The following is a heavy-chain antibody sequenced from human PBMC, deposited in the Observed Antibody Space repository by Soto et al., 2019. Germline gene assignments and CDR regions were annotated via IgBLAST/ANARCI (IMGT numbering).Heavy chain of an antibody. V-gene: IGHV4-34*01. D-gene: IGHD3-22*01. CDR2: INHSGST. CDR1: GGSFSGYY. J-gene: IGHJ4*02. CDR3: ARGPSTNYYDSSGLKY. Sequence: SETLSLTCAVYGGSFSGYYWSWIRQPPGKGLEWIGEINHSGSTNYNPSLKSRVTISVDTSKNQFSLKLSSVTAADTAVYYCARGPSTNYYDSSGLKYWGQGTLVTVSS.